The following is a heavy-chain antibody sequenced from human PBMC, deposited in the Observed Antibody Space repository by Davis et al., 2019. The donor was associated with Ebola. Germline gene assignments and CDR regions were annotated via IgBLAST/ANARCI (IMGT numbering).Heavy chain of an antibody. CDR3: TRGPLTALDY. CDR2: ISYDEINK. CDR1: GFTFSDYG. Sequence: GESLKISCAASGFTFSDYGMHWVRQAPGKGLEWVAAISYDEINKFHADSVKGRFIISRDNSKNMLYLQMNSLRAEDTGIYYCTRGPLTALDYWGQGTLVTVSS. D-gene: IGHD2-21*02. J-gene: IGHJ4*02. V-gene: IGHV3-30*12.